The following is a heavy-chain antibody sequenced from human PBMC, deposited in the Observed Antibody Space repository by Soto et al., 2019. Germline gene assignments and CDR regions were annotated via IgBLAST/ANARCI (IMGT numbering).Heavy chain of an antibody. Sequence: SLRLSCAASGFTFSSYGMHWVRQAPGKGLEWVAVIWYDGSNKYYADSVKGRFTISRDNSKNTLYLQMNSLRAEDTAVYYCARAPSYYYDSSGYYWAWGQGTLVTVSS. V-gene: IGHV3-33*01. CDR1: GFTFSSYG. CDR2: IWYDGSNK. D-gene: IGHD3-22*01. J-gene: IGHJ5*02. CDR3: ARAPSYYYDSSGYYWA.